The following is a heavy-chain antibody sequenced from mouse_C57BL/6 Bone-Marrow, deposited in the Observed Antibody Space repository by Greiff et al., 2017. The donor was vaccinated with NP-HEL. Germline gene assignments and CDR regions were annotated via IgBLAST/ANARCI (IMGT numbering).Heavy chain of an antibody. V-gene: IGHV1-55*01. CDR1: GYTFTSYW. J-gene: IGHJ1*03. CDR3: AREGYGHWYFDV. Sequence: VQLQQPGAELVKPGASVKMSCKASGYTFTSYWITWVKQRPGQGLEWIGDIYPGSGSTNYNEKFKRKATLTVDTSSSTAYMQLSSLTSEDSAVYYCAREGYGHWYFDVWGTGTTVTVSS. D-gene: IGHD1-1*01. CDR2: IYPGSGST.